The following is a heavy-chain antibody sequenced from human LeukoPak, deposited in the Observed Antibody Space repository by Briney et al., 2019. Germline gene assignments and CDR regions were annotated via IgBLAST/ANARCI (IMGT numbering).Heavy chain of an antibody. Sequence: SETLSLTCAVSGGSISSGGYSWSWIRQPPGKGLEWIGYIYHSGSTYYNPSLKSRVTISVDRSKNQFSLKLSSVTAADTAVYYCASYSGSYGDAFDIWGQGTMATVSS. CDR3: ASYSGSYGDAFDI. V-gene: IGHV4-30-2*01. CDR2: IYHSGST. CDR1: GGSISSGGYS. J-gene: IGHJ3*02. D-gene: IGHD1-26*01.